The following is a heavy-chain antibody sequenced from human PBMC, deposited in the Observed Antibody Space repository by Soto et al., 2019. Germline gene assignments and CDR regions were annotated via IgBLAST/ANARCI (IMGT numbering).Heavy chain of an antibody. J-gene: IGHJ5*02. CDR2: IYPGDSDT. Sequence: LGESLKISCKGSGYSFTSYWIGWVRQMPGKGLEWMGIIYPGDSDTRYSPSFQGQVTISADKSISTAYLQWSSLKASDTAMYYCARLGIAAAGKGDWFDPWGQGTLVTVSS. D-gene: IGHD6-13*01. CDR1: GYSFTSYW. CDR3: ARLGIAAAGKGDWFDP. V-gene: IGHV5-51*01.